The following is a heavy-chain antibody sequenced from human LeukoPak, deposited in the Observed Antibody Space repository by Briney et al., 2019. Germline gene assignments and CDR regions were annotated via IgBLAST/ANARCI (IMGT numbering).Heavy chain of an antibody. CDR3: ASRLVSDSSSLPRGDY. D-gene: IGHD6-13*01. J-gene: IGHJ4*02. CDR2: ISSSSSYI. CDR1: GFTFSSYS. V-gene: IGHV3-21*01. Sequence: PGGSLRLSCAASGFTFSSYSMNWVRQAPGKGLEWVSSISSSSSYIYYADSVKGRFTISRDNAKNSLYLQMNSLRAEDTAVYYCASRLVSDSSSLPRGDYWGQGTLVTVSS.